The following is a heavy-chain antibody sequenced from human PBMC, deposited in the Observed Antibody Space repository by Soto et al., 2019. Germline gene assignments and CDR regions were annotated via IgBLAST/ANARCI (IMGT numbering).Heavy chain of an antibody. CDR1: GFTFSRYA. Sequence: PGGSLRLSCAASGFTFSRYAMSWVRQAPGKGLEWVSAISGSGGSTYYADSVKGRFTISRDNSKNTLYLQMNSLRAEDTAVYYCAKDLGYFAEYYDILTGYLNYYYYDGMDVWGQGTTVSVSS. CDR2: ISGSGGST. V-gene: IGHV3-23*01. D-gene: IGHD3-9*01. CDR3: AKDLGYFAEYYDILTGYLNYYYYDGMDV. J-gene: IGHJ6*02.